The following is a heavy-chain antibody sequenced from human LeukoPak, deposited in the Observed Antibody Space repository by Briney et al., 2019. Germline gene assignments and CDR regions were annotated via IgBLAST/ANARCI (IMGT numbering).Heavy chain of an antibody. CDR2: IYYSGST. Sequence: PSETLSLTCTVSGGSISSSGYYWGWIRQPPGKGLEWIGSIYYSGSTYYNPSLKSRVTISVDTSKNQFSLKLSSVTAADTAVYYCASPWDIVVVPASAGDAFDIWGQGTMVTVSS. D-gene: IGHD2-2*01. V-gene: IGHV4-39*01. J-gene: IGHJ3*02. CDR1: GGSISSSGYY. CDR3: ASPWDIVVVPASAGDAFDI.